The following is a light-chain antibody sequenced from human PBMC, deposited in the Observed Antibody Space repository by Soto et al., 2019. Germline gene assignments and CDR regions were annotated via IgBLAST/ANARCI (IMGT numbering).Light chain of an antibody. J-gene: IGKJ4*01. Sequence: IVMTQSPATLSVSPGERATLSCRASQSVSSNLAWYQQKPGQAPRLLIYGASTRATGIPARFSGSGSVTEFTLTISSLQSEAFAVYYCQQYNNWPPVTFGGGTKVEIK. CDR3: QQYNNWPPVT. CDR2: GAS. CDR1: QSVSSN. V-gene: IGKV3-15*01.